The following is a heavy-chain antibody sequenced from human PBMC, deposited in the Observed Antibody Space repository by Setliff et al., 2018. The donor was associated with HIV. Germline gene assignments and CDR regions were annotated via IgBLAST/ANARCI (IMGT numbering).Heavy chain of an antibody. Sequence: PETMSLTCTVSGRSISNYYWSWIRQPPGKGLGWIGYIYSTGYTNYHPSLKTRATISLDTSKNQFSLKLSSVTAADTAVYYCASPASGGSSGQYHYWGQGTLVTVSS. CDR1: GRSISNYY. V-gene: IGHV4-4*09. CDR3: ASPASGGSSGQYHY. D-gene: IGHD6-19*01. J-gene: IGHJ4*02. CDR2: IYSTGYT.